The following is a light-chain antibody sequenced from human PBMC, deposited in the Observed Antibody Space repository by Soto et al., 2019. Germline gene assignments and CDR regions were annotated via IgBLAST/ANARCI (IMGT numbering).Light chain of an antibody. J-gene: IGKJ1*01. CDR3: QQYETFSGT. V-gene: IGKV1-5*01. CDR1: QSVSGW. CDR2: DAS. Sequence: DIPMTQSASTLSASAGATVPVXCRASQSVSGWLAWYQQKPGEAPKLLIYDASALPRGVPSRFSGSGSGTKFTLTIASLQPDDFATYYCQQYETFSGTFGPGTKVDIK.